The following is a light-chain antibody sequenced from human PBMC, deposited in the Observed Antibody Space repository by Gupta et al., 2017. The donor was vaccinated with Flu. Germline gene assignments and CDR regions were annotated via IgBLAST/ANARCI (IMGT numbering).Light chain of an antibody. J-gene: IGLJ3*02. CDR1: SSNIGRSY. CDR3: ATGYASRSCRV. CDR2: KNN. Sequence: QSVLTQAPSASGTPGQRVTISCSGSSSNIGRSYVYWYQQLPGTAPRLLIYKNNLRPSGVPDRFSGSKSVSSASLAIIGLRSDDEAAYYCATGYASRSCRVFGGGTKLTVL. V-gene: IGLV1-47*01.